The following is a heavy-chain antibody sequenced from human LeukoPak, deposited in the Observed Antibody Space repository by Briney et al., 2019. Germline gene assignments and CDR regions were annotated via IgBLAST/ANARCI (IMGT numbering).Heavy chain of an antibody. Sequence: GGSLRLYCAASGFTFSSYSMNWVRQAPGKGLEWVSSISSSSSYIYYADSVKGRFTISRDNAKNSLYLQMNSLRAEDTAVYYCARYRYYDFWSGYSYYFDYWGQGTLVTVSS. CDR1: GFTFSSYS. D-gene: IGHD3-3*01. CDR3: ARYRYYDFWSGYSYYFDY. J-gene: IGHJ4*02. V-gene: IGHV3-21*01. CDR2: ISSSSSYI.